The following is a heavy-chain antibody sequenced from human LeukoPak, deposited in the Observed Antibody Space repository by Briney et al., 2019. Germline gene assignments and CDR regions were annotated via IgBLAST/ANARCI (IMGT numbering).Heavy chain of an antibody. J-gene: IGHJ6*04. D-gene: IGHD3-22*01. CDR3: ARDLLITMIVTMDV. Sequence: GGSLRLSCAASGFTCSRYSMNWVRQAPGKGLEWISYISGSGSAMYYADSVKGRFTISRDNAKNSLYLQMNSLRAEDTAVYYCARDLLITMIVTMDVWGKGTTVTVSS. V-gene: IGHV3-48*01. CDR1: GFTCSRYS. CDR2: ISGSGSAM.